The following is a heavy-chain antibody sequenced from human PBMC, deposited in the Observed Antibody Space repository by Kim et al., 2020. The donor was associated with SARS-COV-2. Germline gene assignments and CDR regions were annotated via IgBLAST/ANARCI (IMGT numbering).Heavy chain of an antibody. J-gene: IGHJ5*02. CDR3: ARLPTSNWFDP. Sequence: TNYNPSLKSRVTISVDTSKNQFSLKLSSVTAADTAMYYCARLPTSNWFDPWGQGTLVTVSS. D-gene: IGHD4-4*01. CDR2: T. V-gene: IGHV4-59*08.